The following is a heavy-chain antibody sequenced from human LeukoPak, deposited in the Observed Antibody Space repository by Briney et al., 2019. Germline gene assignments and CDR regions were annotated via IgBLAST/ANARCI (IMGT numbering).Heavy chain of an antibody. Sequence: TGGSLRLSCAASGFTFSSYWMSWVRQAPGKGLEWVANIKQDGSEKYYVDSVKGRFTISRDNAKNSLYLQMNSLRAEDTAVYYCARAPDDDYGDYFDYWGQGTLVTVSS. CDR2: IKQDGSEK. V-gene: IGHV3-7*01. CDR3: ARAPDDDYGDYFDY. J-gene: IGHJ4*02. D-gene: IGHD4-17*01. CDR1: GFTFSSYW.